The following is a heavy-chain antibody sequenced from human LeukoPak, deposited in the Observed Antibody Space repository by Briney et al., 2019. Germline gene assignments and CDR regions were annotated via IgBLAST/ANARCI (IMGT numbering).Heavy chain of an antibody. D-gene: IGHD4-17*01. CDR1: GYTFTGYY. CDR2: INPNSGGT. CDR3: ARVGEYGDYYFDY. J-gene: IGHJ4*02. V-gene: IGHV1-2*02. Sequence: RASVKVSCKASGYTFTGYYMHWVRQAPGQGLEWMGWINPNSGGTNYAQKFQGRVTMTRDTSISTAYMELSRLRSDDTAVYYCARVGEYGDYYFDYWGQGTLVTVSS.